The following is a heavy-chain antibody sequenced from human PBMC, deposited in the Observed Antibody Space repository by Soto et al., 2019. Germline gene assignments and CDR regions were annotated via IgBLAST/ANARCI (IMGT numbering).Heavy chain of an antibody. CDR1: GGSISSSSYY. CDR2: IYYSGST. CDR3: ARHEYYDSSAFGAFDI. D-gene: IGHD3-22*01. V-gene: IGHV4-39*01. Sequence: SETLSLTCTVSGGSISSSSYYWGWIRQPPGKGLEWIGSIYYSGSTYYNPSLKSRVTISVDTSKNQFSLKLSSVTAADTAVYYCARHEYYDSSAFGAFDIWGQGTMVTVSS. J-gene: IGHJ3*02.